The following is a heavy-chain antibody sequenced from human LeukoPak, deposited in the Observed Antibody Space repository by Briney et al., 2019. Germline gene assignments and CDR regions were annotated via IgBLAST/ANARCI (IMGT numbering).Heavy chain of an antibody. CDR3: AKDLWFGEGGFDY. CDR2: ISYDGSNK. J-gene: IGHJ4*02. V-gene: IGHV3-30*18. Sequence: GRSLRLSCAASGFTFSSYGMHWVRQAPGKGLEWVAVISYDGSNKYYADPVKGRFTISRDNSKNTLYLQMNSLRAEDTAVYYCAKDLWFGEGGFDYWGQGTLVTVSS. CDR1: GFTFSSYG. D-gene: IGHD3-10*01.